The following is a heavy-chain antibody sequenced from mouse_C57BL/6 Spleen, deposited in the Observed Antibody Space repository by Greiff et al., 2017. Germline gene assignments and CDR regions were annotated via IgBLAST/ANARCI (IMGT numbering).Heavy chain of an antibody. J-gene: IGHJ3*01. Sequence: EVQVVESGPGLVKPSQSLSLTCSVTGYSITSGYYWNWIRQFPGNKLEWMGYISYDGSNNYNPSLKNRISITRDTSKNQFFLKLNSVTTEDTATYYCARGFYSNSLAYWGQGTLVTVSA. CDR2: ISYDGSN. CDR1: GYSITSGYY. V-gene: IGHV3-6*01. CDR3: ARGFYSNSLAY. D-gene: IGHD2-5*01.